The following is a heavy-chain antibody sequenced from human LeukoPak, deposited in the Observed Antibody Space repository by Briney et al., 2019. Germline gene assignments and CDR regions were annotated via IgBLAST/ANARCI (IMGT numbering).Heavy chain of an antibody. CDR1: GGSISSYY. Sequence: SETLSLTCTVSGGSISSYYWSWIRQPPGKGLEWIGYTYYSGSTNYNPSLKSRVTISVDTSKNQFSLKLSSVTAADTAVYYCARVRGIDAFDIWGQGTMVTVSS. J-gene: IGHJ3*02. CDR3: ARVRGIDAFDI. CDR2: TYYSGST. V-gene: IGHV4-59*01.